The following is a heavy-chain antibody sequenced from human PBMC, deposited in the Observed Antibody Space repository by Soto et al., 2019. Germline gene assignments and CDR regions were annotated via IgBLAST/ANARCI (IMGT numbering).Heavy chain of an antibody. CDR3: ARPVDEFYGRFEY. Sequence: PGESLKISCRGSGYTFTRNWLAWVRQVPGQGPEWMGSIYPGDSDTRYSPSFQGQVIISAEKSSRTAYLQWQTLKASDTASGYGARPVDEFYGRFEYWGEGAPVAHSS. CDR1: GYTFTRNW. CDR2: IYPGDSDT. D-gene: IGHD3-10*01. V-gene: IGHV5-51*01. J-gene: IGHJ4*02.